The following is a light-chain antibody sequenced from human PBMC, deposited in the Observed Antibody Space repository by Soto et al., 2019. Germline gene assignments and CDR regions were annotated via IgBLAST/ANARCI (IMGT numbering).Light chain of an antibody. Sequence: QSVLTQPASVSGSPGQSITISCTGTSSDVGGYNFVSWYQQHPGKAPKLMLYNVYDRPSGISHRFSGSRSGNTASLTISGLQAEDEDHDYCNAYTSSSTLVFGGGTKVTVL. V-gene: IGLV2-14*03. CDR2: NVY. CDR3: NAYTSSSTLV. J-gene: IGLJ2*01. CDR1: SSDVGGYNF.